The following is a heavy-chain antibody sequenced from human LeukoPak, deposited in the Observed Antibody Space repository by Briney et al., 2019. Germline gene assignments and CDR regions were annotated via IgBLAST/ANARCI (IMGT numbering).Heavy chain of an antibody. CDR3: VRALDILTGLDY. Sequence: SETPSLTCTVSGGSISSYYWSWIRQPPGKGLEWIGYIYYSGSTNYNPSLKSRVTISVDTSKNQFSLKLSSVTAADTAVYYCVRALDILTGLDYWGQGTLVTVSS. V-gene: IGHV4-59*01. D-gene: IGHD3-9*01. J-gene: IGHJ4*02. CDR2: IYYSGST. CDR1: GGSISSYY.